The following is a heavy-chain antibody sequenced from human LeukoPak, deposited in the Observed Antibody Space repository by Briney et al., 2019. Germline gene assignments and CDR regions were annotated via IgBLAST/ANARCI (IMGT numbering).Heavy chain of an antibody. CDR3: LPLLSRPYVEDGFDI. CDR1: GFTFSDYY. V-gene: IGHV3-11*06. J-gene: IGHJ3*02. Sequence: PGGSLRLSCTASGFTFSDYYMSWIRQAPGKGLEWVSYISSSSSYTKYADSVKGRFTISRDNARNSLYLQMNSLRAEDTAVYYSLPLLSRPYVEDGFDIWGQGTMVTVSS. CDR2: ISSSSSYT. D-gene: IGHD2/OR15-2a*01.